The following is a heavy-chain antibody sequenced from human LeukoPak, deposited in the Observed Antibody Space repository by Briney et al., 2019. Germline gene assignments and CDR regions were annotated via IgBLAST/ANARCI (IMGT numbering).Heavy chain of an antibody. CDR3: AVGELLVY. J-gene: IGHJ4*02. Sequence: PGGSLRLSCAASGFTFSSYSMNWVRQAPGKGLEGVSSISSSSSYIYYAESVKGRFTISRDDAKNSLYPQMNSLRAEDTAVYYCAVGELLVYWGQGTLVTVSS. CDR1: GFTFSSYS. CDR2: ISSSSSYI. D-gene: IGHD3-10*01. V-gene: IGHV3-21*01.